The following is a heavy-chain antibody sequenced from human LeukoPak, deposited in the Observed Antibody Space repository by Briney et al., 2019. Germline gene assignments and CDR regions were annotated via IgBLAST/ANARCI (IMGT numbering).Heavy chain of an antibody. CDR1: GFTFSNAW. Sequence: PGGSLRLSCAASGFTFSNAWMNWVRQAPGKGLEWVGRIKNKADAGTAEYAAPVKGRFTISRDDSKNTVYLQMSSLETEDTAMYYCTTEGLPGSFDYWGQGTLVTVSS. J-gene: IGHJ4*02. V-gene: IGHV3-15*01. CDR3: TTEGLPGSFDY. CDR2: IKNKADAGTA. D-gene: IGHD4-11*01.